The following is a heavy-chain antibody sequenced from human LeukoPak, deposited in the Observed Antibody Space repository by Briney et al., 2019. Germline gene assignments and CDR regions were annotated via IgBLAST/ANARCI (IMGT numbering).Heavy chain of an antibody. CDR1: GGSISSYS. V-gene: IGHV4-59*08. Sequence: SETLSLTCTVSGGSISSYSWSWIRQPPGKGLEWIGYIYYSGSTNYNPSLKSRVTISVDTSKNQFSLKLSSVTAADTVVYYCARHGSGWYRIDYWGQGTLVTVSS. CDR2: IYYSGST. D-gene: IGHD6-19*01. CDR3: ARHGSGWYRIDY. J-gene: IGHJ4*02.